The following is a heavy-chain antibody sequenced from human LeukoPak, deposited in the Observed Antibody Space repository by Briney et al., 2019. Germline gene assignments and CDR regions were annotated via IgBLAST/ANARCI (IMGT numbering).Heavy chain of an antibody. J-gene: IGHJ4*02. CDR1: GFTFSSYG. CDR3: ARDSPRYSSGWYYFDY. V-gene: IGHV3-33*01. D-gene: IGHD6-19*01. CDR2: IWYDGSNK. Sequence: PGRSLRLSCAASGFTFSSYGMHWVRQAPGKGLEWVAVIWYDGSNKYYADSVKGRFTISRDNSKNTLYLQMNSLRAEDTAVYYCARDSPRYSSGWYYFDYWGQGTLVTVSS.